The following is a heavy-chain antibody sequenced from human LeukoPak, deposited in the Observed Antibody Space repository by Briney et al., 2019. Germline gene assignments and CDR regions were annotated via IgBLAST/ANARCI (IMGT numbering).Heavy chain of an antibody. CDR1: GFTFSSYA. D-gene: IGHD3-22*01. CDR2: ISGSGGST. V-gene: IGHV3-23*01. CDR3: ARDQGAYYYDSSGAHYYYYGMDV. J-gene: IGHJ6*02. Sequence: GGSLRLSCAASGFTFSSYAMSWVRQAPGKGLEWVSAISGSGGSTYYADSVKGRFTISRDNSKNTLYLQMNSLRAEDTAVYYCARDQGAYYYDSSGAHYYYYGMDVWGQGTTVTVSS.